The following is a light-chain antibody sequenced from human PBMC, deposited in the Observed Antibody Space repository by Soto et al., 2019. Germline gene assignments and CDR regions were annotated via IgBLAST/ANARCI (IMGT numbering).Light chain of an antibody. CDR2: GAS. CDR3: QQYNNWPPLS. V-gene: IGKV3-15*01. CDR1: QSVTRN. Sequence: EIVMTQSPAPLSVSPGERATLSCRASQSVTRNLAWYQQKPGQAPRLLIYGASTRATGIPARFSGSGSGTEFTLTISSLQSEDFAVYYCQQYNNWPPLSFGEGTKVEIK. J-gene: IGKJ4*01.